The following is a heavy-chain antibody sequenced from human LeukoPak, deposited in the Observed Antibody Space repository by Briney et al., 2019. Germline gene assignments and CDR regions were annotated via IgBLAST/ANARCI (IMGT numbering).Heavy chain of an antibody. CDR2: ISYDGSNK. D-gene: IGHD3-10*01. V-gene: IGHV3-30*04. Sequence: GRSLRLSCSASGFTSSTYAMHWVRQAPGKGLEWVAVISYDGSNKYYADSVKGRFTISRDNSKNTLYLQMNSLRAEDTAVYYCARTPLLWFGELSYYFDYWGQGTLVTVSS. J-gene: IGHJ4*02. CDR3: ARTPLLWFGELSYYFDY. CDR1: GFTSSTYA.